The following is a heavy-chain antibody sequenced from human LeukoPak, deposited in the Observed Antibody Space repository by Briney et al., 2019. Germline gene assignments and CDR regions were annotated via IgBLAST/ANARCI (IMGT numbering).Heavy chain of an antibody. CDR2: ISYDGSNK. CDR3: AAMATIDY. D-gene: IGHD5-24*01. J-gene: IGHJ4*02. CDR1: GFTFSSYG. V-gene: IGHV3-30*03. Sequence: GGSLRLSCAASGFTFSSYGVHWVRQAPGKGLEWVAVISYDGSNKYYADSVKGRFTISRDNSKNTLYLQMNSLRAEDTAVYYCAAMATIDYWGQGTLVTVSS.